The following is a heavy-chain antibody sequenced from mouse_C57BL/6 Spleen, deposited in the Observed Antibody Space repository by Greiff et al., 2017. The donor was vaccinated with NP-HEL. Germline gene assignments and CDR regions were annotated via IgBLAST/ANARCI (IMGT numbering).Heavy chain of an antibody. D-gene: IGHD5-1*01. CDR3: AIVPYYYAMDY. J-gene: IGHJ4*01. CDR1: GFTFSSYA. CDR2: ISDGGSYT. Sequence: EVQVVESGGGLVKPGGSLKLSCAASGFTFSSYAMSWVRQTPEKRLEWVATISDGGSYTYYPDNVKGRFTISRDNAKNNLYLQMSHLKSEDTAMYYCAIVPYYYAMDYWGQGTSVTVSS. V-gene: IGHV5-4*01.